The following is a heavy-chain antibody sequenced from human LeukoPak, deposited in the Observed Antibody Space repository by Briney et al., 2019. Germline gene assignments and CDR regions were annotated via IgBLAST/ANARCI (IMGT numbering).Heavy chain of an antibody. Sequence: GGSLRLSCAASGFTFSVYDMYWIRQSPGKGLECVSVISRGGISYYADSVKGRFTISRDNSKNTLYLQMNSLRAEDTAVYYCAKASWVVVPAAIGYWGQGTLVTVSS. CDR1: GFTFSVYD. J-gene: IGHJ4*02. CDR3: AKASWVVVPAAIGY. V-gene: IGHV3-23*01. CDR2: ISRGGIS. D-gene: IGHD2-2*01.